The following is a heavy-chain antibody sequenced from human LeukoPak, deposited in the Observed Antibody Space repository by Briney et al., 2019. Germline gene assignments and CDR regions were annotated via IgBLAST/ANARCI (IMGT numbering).Heavy chain of an antibody. J-gene: IGHJ4*02. CDR1: DGSISGTAYY. CDR2: IYYSGST. V-gene: IGHV4-39*01. D-gene: IGHD1-26*01. CDR3: AKSGGYGLIDY. Sequence: PSETLSLTCTVSDGSISGTAYYWGWVRQPPRKGLEWIGNIYYSGSTYYNASLQSRVTISIDTSKNQFSLRLSSVTAADTAMYFCAKSGGYGLIDYWGQGTLVTVSS.